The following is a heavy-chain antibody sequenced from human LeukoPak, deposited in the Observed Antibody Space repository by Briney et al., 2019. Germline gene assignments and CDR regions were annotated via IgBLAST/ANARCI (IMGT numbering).Heavy chain of an antibody. J-gene: IGHJ2*01. V-gene: IGHV5-51*01. CDR2: IYPGDSDT. CDR3: ARQEAVAGPYWYFDV. D-gene: IGHD6-19*01. Sequence: GESLKISCKGSGYSFTTYWIAWVRQMPGEGLEWMGIIYPGDSDTRYSPSFQGQVTISADKSITTAYLQWSSLKASDTAMYYCARQEAVAGPYWYFDVWGRGTLVTVSS. CDR1: GYSFTTYW.